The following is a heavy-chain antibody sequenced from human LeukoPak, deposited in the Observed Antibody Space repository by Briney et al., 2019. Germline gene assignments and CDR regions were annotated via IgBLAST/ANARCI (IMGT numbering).Heavy chain of an antibody. D-gene: IGHD1-26*01. CDR3: AAGATHDYFDY. CDR1: GGSISSYY. J-gene: IGHJ4*02. Sequence: PXETLSLTCTVXGGSISSYYWSWIRQPPGKGLEGIGYIYYSGSTNYNPSLKSRVTISVDTSKNEFSLKLSSVTAADTAVYYCAAGATHDYFDYWGQGTPVTVSS. V-gene: IGHV4-59*08. CDR2: IYYSGST.